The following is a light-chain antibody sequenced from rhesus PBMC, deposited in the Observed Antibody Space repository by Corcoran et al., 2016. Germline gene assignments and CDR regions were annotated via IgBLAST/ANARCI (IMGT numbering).Light chain of an antibody. CDR3: LQYNSDPRT. J-gene: IGKJ1*01. V-gene: IGKV1-22*01. CDR2: KAS. CDR1: QSVSNW. Sequence: DIQMTQSPSSLSASVGDTVTITCRASQSVSNWLEWYQQKPGKAPKLLHYKASSFQSGVPSRFSGSGYGTDFTRTISSLQPEDFATYCCLQYNSDPRTFGQGTKVEIK.